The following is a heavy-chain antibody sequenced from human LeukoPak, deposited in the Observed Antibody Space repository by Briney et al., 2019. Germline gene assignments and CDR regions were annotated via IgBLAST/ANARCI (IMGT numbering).Heavy chain of an antibody. CDR3: ARDTRWLQLRIFDY. D-gene: IGHD5-24*01. J-gene: IGHJ4*02. Sequence: GGSLRLSCAASGFTFSSYWMSWVRQAQGKGLEWVANIKQDGSEKYYVDSVKGRFTISRDNAKNSLYLQMNSLRAEDTAVYYCARDTRWLQLRIFDYWGQGTLVTVSS. CDR1: GFTFSSYW. V-gene: IGHV3-7*01. CDR2: IKQDGSEK.